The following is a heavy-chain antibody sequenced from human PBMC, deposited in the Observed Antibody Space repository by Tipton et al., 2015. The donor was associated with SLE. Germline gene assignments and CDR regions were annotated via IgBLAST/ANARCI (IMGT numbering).Heavy chain of an antibody. J-gene: IGHJ3*02. V-gene: IGHV5-51*03. Sequence: QSGAEVKKPGESVKISCQGFGYGFASFWIAWVRQMPGKGLEWMGIIHSGDSETRYSPSFRGQVTISADKSINIAYLQWTSLKASDSAMYFCTRPSANGHDAFDIWGQGTMVTVSS. CDR3: TRPSANGHDAFDI. CDR1: GYGFASFW. CDR2: IHSGDSET. D-gene: IGHD2-8*01.